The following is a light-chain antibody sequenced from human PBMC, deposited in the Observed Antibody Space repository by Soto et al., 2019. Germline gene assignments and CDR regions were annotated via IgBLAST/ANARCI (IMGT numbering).Light chain of an antibody. Sequence: DIQLTQSPSFLSASVGDRVTITSRASQGISSYLAWYQQKPGKAPKLLIYAASTLQSGVPSRFSGSGSGTEFRLTISSLQPEDFATYYCQQLNSYPLTFGPGTKVDIK. CDR3: QQLNSYPLT. V-gene: IGKV1-9*01. J-gene: IGKJ3*01. CDR1: QGISSY. CDR2: AAS.